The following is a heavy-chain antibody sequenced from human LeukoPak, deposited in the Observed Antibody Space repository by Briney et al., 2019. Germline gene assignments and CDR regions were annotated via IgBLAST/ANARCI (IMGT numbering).Heavy chain of an antibody. Sequence: GGSLRLSCAASGFTFSSYTMNWVRQAPGKGLEWVSLISSSSSHIHYADSVRGRFTISRDNAKNSLYLQMKSLRAEDTAVYYCARAGYSSSWRERYKYYFDYWGQGTLVTVSS. D-gene: IGHD6-13*01. J-gene: IGHJ4*02. CDR2: ISSSSSHI. CDR3: ARAGYSSSWRERYKYYFDY. V-gene: IGHV3-21*01. CDR1: GFTFSSYT.